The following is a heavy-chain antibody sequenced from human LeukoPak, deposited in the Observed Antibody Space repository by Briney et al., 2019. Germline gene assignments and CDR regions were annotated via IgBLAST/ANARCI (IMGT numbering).Heavy chain of an antibody. D-gene: IGHD3/OR15-3a*01. CDR1: GYTFTSYY. J-gene: IGHJ1*01. Sequence: ASVKVSCKASGYTFTSYYMHWVRQAPGQGLEWMGIIEPSGGSTGYAQKFQGRVTMTRDTSTSTVYMELSSLRSEDTAVYYYARDHFGQGPQYFQHWGQGTLVTVSS. CDR2: IEPSGGST. V-gene: IGHV1-46*01. CDR3: ARDHFGQGPQYFQH.